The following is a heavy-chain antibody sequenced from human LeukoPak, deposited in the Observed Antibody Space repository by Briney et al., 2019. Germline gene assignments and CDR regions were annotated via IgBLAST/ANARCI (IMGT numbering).Heavy chain of an antibody. D-gene: IGHD3-10*01. Sequence: SVKVSCKASGGTFSSYAISWVRQAPGQGLEWMGRIIPIFGTANYAQKFQRRVTITTDESTSTAYMELSSLRSEDTAVHYCARCGKLWFGELLSGDYYFDYWGQGTLVTVSS. J-gene: IGHJ4*02. CDR2: IIPIFGTA. V-gene: IGHV1-69*05. CDR1: GGTFSSYA. CDR3: ARCGKLWFGELLSGDYYFDY.